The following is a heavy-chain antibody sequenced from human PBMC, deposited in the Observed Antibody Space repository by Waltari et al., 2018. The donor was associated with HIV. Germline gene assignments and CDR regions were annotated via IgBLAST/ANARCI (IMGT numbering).Heavy chain of an antibody. V-gene: IGHV4-59*01. CDR2: IYYSGST. CDR1: GGSISSYY. J-gene: IGHJ3*02. CDR3: ARDRGSYYGSGSYSDAFDI. D-gene: IGHD3-10*01. Sequence: QVQLQESGPGLVKPSETLSLTCTVSGGSISSYYWSWIRQPPGKGLEWIGYIYYSGSTNYNPSLKSRVTISVDTSKNQFSLKLSSVTAADTAVYYCARDRGSYYGSGSYSDAFDIWGQGTMVTVSS.